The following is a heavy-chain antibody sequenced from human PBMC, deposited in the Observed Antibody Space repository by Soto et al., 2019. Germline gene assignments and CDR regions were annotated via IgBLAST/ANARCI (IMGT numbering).Heavy chain of an antibody. CDR2: IYYSGST. Sequence: QVQLQESGPGLVKPSQTLSLTCTVSGGSISSGGYYWSWIRQHPGKGLEWIGYIYYSGSTYYNPSLKSRVTISVDTSKNQFSLKLSSVTAADTAVYYCVSEFDDYGDYFDYCGQGTLVTVSS. CDR3: VSEFDDYGDYFDY. V-gene: IGHV4-31*03. D-gene: IGHD4-17*01. CDR1: GGSISSGGYY. J-gene: IGHJ4*02.